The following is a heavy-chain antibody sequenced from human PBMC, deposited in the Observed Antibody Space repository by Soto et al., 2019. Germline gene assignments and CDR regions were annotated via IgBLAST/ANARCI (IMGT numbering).Heavy chain of an antibody. Sequence: QVRLVESGGGVVRLGRSLRPSFTASGLSLSSYARYWFRQPPGKGLEGVAVISHDGINKHYADSVKGRVTVSRDNSNHSLDLQLNSLRGEDTAMYYCARDMYSSDYFVKWFEPWGQGTLVTVSS. J-gene: IGHJ5*02. D-gene: IGHD6-19*01. CDR3: ARDMYSSDYFVKWFEP. CDR1: GLSLSSYA. V-gene: IGHV3-30-3*01. CDR2: ISHDGINK.